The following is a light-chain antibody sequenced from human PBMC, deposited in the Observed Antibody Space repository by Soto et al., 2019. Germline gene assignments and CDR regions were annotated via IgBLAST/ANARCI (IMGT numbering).Light chain of an antibody. Sequence: EIMLTQSPATLSLSTGDRATLSCRASQSVGSHLAWFQQKPGQAPRLLIYDASNRATGIPARFSGSGSGTDFTLTISSLEPEDLAIYYCHQRSKWPLTFGGGTKVEIK. CDR2: DAS. J-gene: IGKJ4*01. CDR3: HQRSKWPLT. V-gene: IGKV3-11*01. CDR1: QSVGSH.